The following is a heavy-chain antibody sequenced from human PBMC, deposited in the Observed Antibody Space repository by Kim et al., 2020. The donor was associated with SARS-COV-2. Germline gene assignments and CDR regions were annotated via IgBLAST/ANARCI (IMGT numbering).Heavy chain of an antibody. CDR2: IYYSGNN. J-gene: IGHJ4*02. CDR1: GGSISSSSCY. D-gene: IGHD2-2*01. Sequence: SETLSLTCIVSGGSISSSSCYWGWIRQPPGQELEWIGTIYYSGNNYYNPSLKRRVTISVDTSKNQFSLKLTSVTAPDTAVYYCARHESLGYCSSTTGHKFDYWGQGILGTVSS. CDR3: ARHESLGYCSSTTGHKFDY. V-gene: IGHV4-39*01.